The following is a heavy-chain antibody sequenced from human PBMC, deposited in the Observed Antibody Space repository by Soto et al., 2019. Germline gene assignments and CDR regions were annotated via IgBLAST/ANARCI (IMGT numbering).Heavy chain of an antibody. CDR2: ISSSGDST. D-gene: IGHD4-17*01. Sequence: EVQLLESGGDLVQPGGSLRLSCAASGFTFRNYAMSWVRQAPGKGLEWVSLISSSGDSTNYADSVKGRFTISRDNSKNTLYLQMNSLRAEDTAIYYCEKDPYGDSYNCFDPWGQGTLVTVSP. V-gene: IGHV3-23*01. J-gene: IGHJ5*02. CDR3: EKDPYGDSYNCFDP. CDR1: GFTFRNYA.